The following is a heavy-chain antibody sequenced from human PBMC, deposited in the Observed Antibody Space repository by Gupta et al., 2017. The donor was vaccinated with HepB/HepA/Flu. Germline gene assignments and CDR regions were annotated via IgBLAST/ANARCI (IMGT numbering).Heavy chain of an antibody. CDR3: ARGPRGIGYYYYYGMDV. J-gene: IGHJ6*02. Sequence: QVQLQQWGAGLLKPSETLSLTCAVYGGSFSGYYWSWIRQPPGKGLEWIGEINHSGSTNYNPSLKSRVTISVDTSKNQFSLKLSSVTAADTAVYYCARGPRGIGYYYYYGMDVWGQGTTVTVSS. CDR1: GGSFSGYY. D-gene: IGHD2-15*01. CDR2: INHSGST. V-gene: IGHV4-34*01.